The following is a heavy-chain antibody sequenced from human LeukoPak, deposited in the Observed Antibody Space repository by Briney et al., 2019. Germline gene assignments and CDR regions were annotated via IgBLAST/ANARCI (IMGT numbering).Heavy chain of an antibody. Sequence: GGSLRLSCTTSGFTLSIYTMNCVRQAPGKGLDWVSSISSSSSDIYYEDSVKGRFTIFRDNAKNSVYLQMNSLRAEDTAVYYCARAMAVPANNDYWGQGTLVTVSS. V-gene: IGHV3-21*01. CDR1: GFTLSIYT. J-gene: IGHJ4*02. CDR2: ISSSSSDI. D-gene: IGHD5-24*01. CDR3: ARAMAVPANNDY.